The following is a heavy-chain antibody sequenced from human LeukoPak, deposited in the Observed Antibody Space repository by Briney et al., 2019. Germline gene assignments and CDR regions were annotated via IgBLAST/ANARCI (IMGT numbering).Heavy chain of an antibody. CDR2: IYYSGST. Sequence: SETLSLTCTVSGGSISSYYWSWIRQPPGKGLEWIGYIYYSGSTNHNPSLKSRVTISVDTSKNQFSLKLSSVTAADTAVYYCARDRSNDFWSGYYGFDYWGQGTLVTVSS. J-gene: IGHJ4*02. CDR3: ARDRSNDFWSGYYGFDY. CDR1: GGSISSYY. D-gene: IGHD3-3*01. V-gene: IGHV4-59*01.